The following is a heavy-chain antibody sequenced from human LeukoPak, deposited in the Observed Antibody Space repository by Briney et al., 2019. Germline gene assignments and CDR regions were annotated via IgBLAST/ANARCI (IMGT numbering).Heavy chain of an antibody. CDR3: ARRLEYSGSKGVFDY. D-gene: IGHD1-26*01. CDR1: GFTVSSNY. J-gene: IGHJ4*02. CDR2: IYSCGST. Sequence: GGSLRLSCAASGFTVSSNYMSWVRQAPGKGLEWVSGIYSCGSTYYADSVKGRFTISRDNSKNTLDLQMNSLRAEDTAVYYCARRLEYSGSKGVFDYWGQGTLVTVSS. V-gene: IGHV3-66*03.